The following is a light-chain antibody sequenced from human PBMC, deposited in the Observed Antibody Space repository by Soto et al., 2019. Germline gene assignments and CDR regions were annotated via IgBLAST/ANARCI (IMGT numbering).Light chain of an antibody. J-gene: IGKJ1*01. CDR2: GAS. Sequence: EIVMTQSPATLSVSPGERATLSCRASQSVSSNLAWYQQKPGQAPRLLIYGASTRATGIPARFSGSGSGTECTLTISSLQSEDFAVYYCQQYNNWPVRTFGQGTKVEIK. V-gene: IGKV3-15*01. CDR1: QSVSSN. CDR3: QQYNNWPVRT.